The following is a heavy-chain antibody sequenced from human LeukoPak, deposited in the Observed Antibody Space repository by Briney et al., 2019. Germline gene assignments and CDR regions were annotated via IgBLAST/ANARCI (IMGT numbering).Heavy chain of an antibody. CDR1: GGPFSIYY. CDR3: ARDRGYMDV. CDR2: MYTSGST. J-gene: IGHJ6*03. V-gene: IGHV4-4*07. Sequence: SETLSLTCTLSGGPFSIYYWRWLRQPAGKGLEWMWRMYTSGSTNYNRSLKSRVTMSVDTSKNQLSLKLSSVTAADTAVYYGARDRGYMDVWGKGTTVTVSS.